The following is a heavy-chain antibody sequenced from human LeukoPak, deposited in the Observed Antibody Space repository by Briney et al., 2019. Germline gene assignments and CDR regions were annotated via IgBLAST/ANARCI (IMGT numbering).Heavy chain of an antibody. Sequence: PGGSLRLSCAASGFTFSSYGMHWVRQAPGKGLEWVAFIRYDGSNKYYADSVKGRFTISRDNSKNTLYLQMNSLRAEDTAVYYCATSIVVVPAAMSAFDIWGQGTMVTVSS. CDR1: GFTFSSYG. V-gene: IGHV3-30*02. D-gene: IGHD2-2*01. J-gene: IGHJ3*02. CDR2: IRYDGSNK. CDR3: ATSIVVVPAAMSAFDI.